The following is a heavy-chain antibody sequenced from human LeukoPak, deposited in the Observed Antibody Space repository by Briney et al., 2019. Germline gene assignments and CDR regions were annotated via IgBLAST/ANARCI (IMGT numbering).Heavy chain of an antibody. D-gene: IGHD4-17*01. J-gene: IGHJ3*02. Sequence: PSETLSLTCTVSGGSISSYYWSWIRQPPGKGLEWIGYIYYSGSTNYNPSLKSRVTISVDTSKNQFSLKLSSVTAADTAVYYCAGDYGDYGDAFDIWGQGTMVTVSS. V-gene: IGHV4-59*12. CDR2: IYYSGST. CDR1: GGSISSYY. CDR3: AGDYGDYGDAFDI.